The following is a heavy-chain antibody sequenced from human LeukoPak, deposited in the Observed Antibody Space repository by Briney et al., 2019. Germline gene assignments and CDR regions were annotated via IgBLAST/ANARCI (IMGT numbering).Heavy chain of an antibody. V-gene: IGHV4-59*01. CDR3: ARDWYNCSGGSCYYYGMDV. CDR1: GGSISTFY. Sequence: PSETLSLTCTVSGGSISTFYWGWIRQPPGKGLEWIGYIYYSGSTNYNPSLKSRVTISVDTSKNQFSLKLSSVTAADTAVYYCARDWYNCSGGSCYYYGMDVWGQGTTVTVSS. D-gene: IGHD2-15*01. J-gene: IGHJ6*02. CDR2: IYYSGST.